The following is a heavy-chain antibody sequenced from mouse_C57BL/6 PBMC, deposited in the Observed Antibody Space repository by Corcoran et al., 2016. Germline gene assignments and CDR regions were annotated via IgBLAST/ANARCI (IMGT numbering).Heavy chain of an antibody. D-gene: IGHD2-1*01. CDR2: INPNNGGT. CDR1: GYTFTDYY. V-gene: IGHV1-26*01. J-gene: IGHJ3*01. CDR3: ARSIYYVNTWFAY. Sequence: EVQLRQSGPELVKPGASVKISCKASGYTFTDYYMNWVKQSHGKSLEWIGDINPNNGGTSYNQKFKGKATLTVDKSSSTAYMELRSLTSEDSAVYYCARSIYYVNTWFAYWGQGTLVTVSA.